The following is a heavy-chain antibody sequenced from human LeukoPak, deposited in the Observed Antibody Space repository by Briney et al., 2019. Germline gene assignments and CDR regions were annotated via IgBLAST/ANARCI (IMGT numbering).Heavy chain of an antibody. D-gene: IGHD5-24*01. V-gene: IGHV3-23*01. J-gene: IGHJ4*02. CDR2: ISGRGDRT. CDR3: AKVLNPRDGYKYYFDC. CDR1: GFTFGSYA. Sequence: GGSLRLSCAASGFTFGSYAMNWVRQAPGKGLEWVSAISGRGDRTYYADSVQGRFTISRDNSKNTLYLQMNSLRAEDTAVYYCAKVLNPRDGYKYYFDCWGQGTLVTVSS.